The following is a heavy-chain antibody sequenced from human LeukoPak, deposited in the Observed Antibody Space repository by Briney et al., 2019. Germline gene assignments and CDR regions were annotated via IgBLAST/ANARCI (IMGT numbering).Heavy chain of an antibody. CDR2: IKQRGSEK. D-gene: IGHD4-11*01. CDR3: ARGPNYGNYVDFLDS. CDR1: GFTFSSHW. J-gene: IGHJ4*02. V-gene: IGHV3-7*01. Sequence: PGGSLRLSCEASGFTFSSHWMSWVRQAPGKGLEWVANIKQRGSEKYYVDSVKGRFTISRDDAKTSLYLQMNSLRAEDTAVYYCARGPNYGNYVDFLDSWGQGALVTVSS.